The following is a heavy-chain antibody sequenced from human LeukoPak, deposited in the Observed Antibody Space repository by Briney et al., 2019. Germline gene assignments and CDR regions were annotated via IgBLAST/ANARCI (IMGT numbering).Heavy chain of an antibody. CDR2: ISGSGDRT. V-gene: IGHV3-23*01. J-gene: IGHJ4*02. CDR3: AKERSSGWPFDY. D-gene: IGHD6-19*01. Sequence: GGSLRLSCAASGFSISSNYMNWVRLAPGKGLEWVSGISGSGDRTHDADSVKGRFTISRDNSKNTVYLQMNSLRADDTAVYYCAKERSSGWPFDYWGQGTLVTVSS. CDR1: GFSISSNY.